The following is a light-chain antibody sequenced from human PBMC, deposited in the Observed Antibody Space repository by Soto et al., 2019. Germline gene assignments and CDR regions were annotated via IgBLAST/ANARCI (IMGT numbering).Light chain of an antibody. V-gene: IGKV3-11*01. CDR3: HQRTNWPLT. Sequence: EIVLTQSPATLSLSPGERATLSCRASQSISSYLAWYQHKPGQAPRLLIYDASNRATGIPARFIGSGSGTDFTLTINSLEPEDFAIYYCHQRTNWPLTFGPGTKVDIK. CDR2: DAS. J-gene: IGKJ3*01. CDR1: QSISSY.